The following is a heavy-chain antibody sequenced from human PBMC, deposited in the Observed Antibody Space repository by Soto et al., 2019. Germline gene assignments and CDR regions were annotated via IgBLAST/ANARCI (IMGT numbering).Heavy chain of an antibody. D-gene: IGHD6-19*01. V-gene: IGHV6-1*01. CDR3: ASLSSPIAVAGTGAFDI. Sequence: SQTLSLTCAISGDSVSSNSAAWNWIRQSPSRGLEWLGRTYYRSKWYNDYAVSVKSRITINPDTSKNQFSLQLNSVTPEDTAVYYCASLSSPIAVAGTGAFDIWGQGTMVTVSS. CDR1: GDSVSSNSAA. CDR2: TYYRSKWYN. J-gene: IGHJ3*02.